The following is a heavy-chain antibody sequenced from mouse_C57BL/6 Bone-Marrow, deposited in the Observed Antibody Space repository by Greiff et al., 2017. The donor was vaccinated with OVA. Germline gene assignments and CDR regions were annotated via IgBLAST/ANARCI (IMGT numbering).Heavy chain of an antibody. V-gene: IGHV5-17*01. CDR3: ARLGYVDYYGSSDYAMDY. Sequence: EVKLQESGGGLVKPGGSLKLSCAASGFTFSDYGMHWVRQAPEKGLEWVAYISSGSSTIYYADTVKGRFTISRDNAKNTLFLQMTSLRSEDTAMYYCARLGYVDYYGSSDYAMDYWGQGTSVTVSS. CDR2: ISSGSSTI. D-gene: IGHD1-1*01. J-gene: IGHJ4*01. CDR1: GFTFSDYG.